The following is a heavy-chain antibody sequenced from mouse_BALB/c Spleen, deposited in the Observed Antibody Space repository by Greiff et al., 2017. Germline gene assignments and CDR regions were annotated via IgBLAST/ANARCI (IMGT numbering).Heavy chain of an antibody. J-gene: IGHJ1*01. V-gene: IGHV5-17*02. CDR3: ARGGYGSSYWYFDV. Sequence: EVQLVESGGGLVQPGGSRKLSCAASGFTFSSFGMHWVRQAPEKGLEWVAYISSGSSTSYYADTVKGRFTISRDNTKNTLFLQMTILRSEDTAMYYCARGGYGSSYWYFDVWGAGTTVTVSS. CDR1: GFTFSSFG. D-gene: IGHD1-1*01. CDR2: ISSGSSTS.